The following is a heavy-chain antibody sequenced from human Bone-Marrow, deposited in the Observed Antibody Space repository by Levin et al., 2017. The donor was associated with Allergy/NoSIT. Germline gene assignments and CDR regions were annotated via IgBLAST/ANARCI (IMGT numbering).Heavy chain of an antibody. CDR1: GFSFRSYG. J-gene: IGHJ4*02. CDR2: ISYDGDFT. V-gene: IGHV3-30*03. CDR3: ATARVPTPGYFDS. Sequence: GGSLRLSCAASGFSFRSYGMHWVRQAPGKGLEWVGLISYDGDFTFYGDSVKGRFTISRDNSNNTLFLQMDSLSAEDTGVYYCATARVPTPGYFDSWGQGVLVTVSP. D-gene: IGHD3-10*01.